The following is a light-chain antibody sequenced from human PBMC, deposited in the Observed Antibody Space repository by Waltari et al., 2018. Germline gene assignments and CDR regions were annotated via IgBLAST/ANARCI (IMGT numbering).Light chain of an antibody. CDR1: DIAFKN. Sequence: SYVLTQPPSVSVAPGQTAKITCGGSDIAFKNVHWYQQKPGQAPVLVGYDDTERPSGVSHRFSGSKSGNTASLTISGLQAEDEADYYCCSYAVGGTYVFGPGTKVTVL. J-gene: IGLJ1*01. CDR2: DDT. V-gene: IGLV3-21*02. CDR3: CSYAVGGTYV.